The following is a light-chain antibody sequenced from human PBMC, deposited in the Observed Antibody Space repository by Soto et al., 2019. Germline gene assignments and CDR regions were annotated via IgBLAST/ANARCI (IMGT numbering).Light chain of an antibody. CDR1: SGHSTYA. CDR3: QTWGTGVV. CDR2: LNSDGSH. J-gene: IGLJ3*02. V-gene: IGLV4-69*01. Sequence: QPVLTQSPSASASLGASVKLTCTLSSGHSTYAIAWHQQQPEKGPRYLMNLNSDGSHRKGDGIPDRFSGSSSGAERYLTISSLQSEDEADYYCQTWGTGVVFGGVTKLTVL.